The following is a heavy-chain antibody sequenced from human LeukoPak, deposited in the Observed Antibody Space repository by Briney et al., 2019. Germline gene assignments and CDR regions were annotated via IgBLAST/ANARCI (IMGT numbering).Heavy chain of an antibody. CDR2: ITPNADRT. D-gene: IGHD3-22*01. V-gene: IGHV3-23*01. CDR1: GFTFGSYG. J-gene: IGHJ1*01. Sequence: GGSLRLSCAASGFTFGSYGMSWVRQAPGKGLEWVSFITPNADRTSYADSVEGRFTISRDNPRNTLYMQMNSLRDEDTAVYYCAIMHGYYDGSGYWVQWGQGTLVTVSS. CDR3: AIMHGYYDGSGYWVQ.